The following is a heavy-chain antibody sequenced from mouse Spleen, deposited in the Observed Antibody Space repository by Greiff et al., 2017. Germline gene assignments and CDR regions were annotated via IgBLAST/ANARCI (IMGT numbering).Heavy chain of an antibody. D-gene: IGHD2-4*01. CDR3: ARPDYDYDGGPFAY. CDR2: ISSGSSTI. V-gene: IGHV5-17*02. CDR1: GFTFSSFG. J-gene: IGHJ3*01. Sequence: EVKLVESGGGLVQPGGSRKLSCAASGFTFSSFGMHWVRQAPEKGLEWVAYISSGSSTIYYADTVKGRFTISRDNPKNTLFLQMTSLRSEDTAMYYCARPDYDYDGGPFAYWGQGTLVTVSA.